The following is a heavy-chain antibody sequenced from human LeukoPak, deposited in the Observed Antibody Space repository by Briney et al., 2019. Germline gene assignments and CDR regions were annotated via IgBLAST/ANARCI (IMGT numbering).Heavy chain of an antibody. D-gene: IGHD4-23*01. CDR1: GGSISSYY. Sequence: SETLSLTCTVSGGSISSYYWSWIRQPPGKGLEWIGYIYYSGSTNYNPSLKSRVTISVDTSKNQFSLKLTSVTAADTAVYYCARRGQNEAVVYWGQGTLVTVSS. CDR2: IYYSGST. J-gene: IGHJ4*02. CDR3: ARRGQNEAVVY. V-gene: IGHV4-59*08.